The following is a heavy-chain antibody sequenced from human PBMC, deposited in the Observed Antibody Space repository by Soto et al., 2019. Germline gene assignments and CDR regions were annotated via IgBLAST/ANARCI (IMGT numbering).Heavy chain of an antibody. J-gene: IGHJ5*02. CDR3: ARGSFSSSSSWFDP. V-gene: IGHV4-31*03. D-gene: IGHD6-6*01. Sequence: SETLSLTCTVSGGSISSGGYYWSWIRQHPGKGLEWIGYIYYSGITYYNPSLHSRVSIAVDTTENQFSLKLTSVTAADTSVYYCARGSFSSSSSWFDPWCRGTLVTVS. CDR1: GGSISSGGYY. CDR2: IYYSGIT.